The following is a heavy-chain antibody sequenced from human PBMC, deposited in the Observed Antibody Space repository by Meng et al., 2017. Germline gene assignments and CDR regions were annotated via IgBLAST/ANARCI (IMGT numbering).Heavy chain of an antibody. CDR3: ARDIYYDSSGYYSYPPYYYGMDV. D-gene: IGHD3-22*01. CDR2: IRSKANSYAT. Sequence: GGSLRLPCAASGFTFSGSAMPWVRQASGKGLEWVGRIRSKANSYATAYAASVKGRFTISRDDSKNTAYLQMNSLKTEDTAVYYCARDIYYDSSGYYSYPPYYYGMDVWGQGTMVTVSS. V-gene: IGHV3-73*01. J-gene: IGHJ6*02. CDR1: GFTFSGSA.